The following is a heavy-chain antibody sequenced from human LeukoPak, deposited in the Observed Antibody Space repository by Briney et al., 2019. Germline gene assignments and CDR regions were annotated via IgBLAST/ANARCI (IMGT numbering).Heavy chain of an antibody. D-gene: IGHD5-18*01. CDR1: GGSISSYY. CDR2: IYYSGST. V-gene: IGHV4-59*01. CDR3: ASATPSWNTAMGQFDY. Sequence: SETLSLTCTVSGGSISSYYRRWIRQPPGKGLEWIGYIYYSGSTNYNPSLKSRVTISVDTSKNQFSLKLSSVTAADTAVYYCASATPSWNTAMGQFDYWGQGTLVTVS. J-gene: IGHJ4*02.